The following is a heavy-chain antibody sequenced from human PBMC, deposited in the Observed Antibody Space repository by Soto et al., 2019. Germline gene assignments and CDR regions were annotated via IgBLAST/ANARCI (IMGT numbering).Heavy chain of an antibody. J-gene: IGHJ4*02. CDR1: GFTFSNAW. D-gene: IGHD3-10*01. Sequence: GGSLRLSCAASGFTFSNAWMSWVRQAPGKGLEWVGRIKSKTDGGTTDYAAPVKGRFTISRDDSKNTLYLQMNSLKTEDTAVYYCTTAFREAGSYFDYWGQGTLVTVSS. CDR3: TTAFREAGSYFDY. V-gene: IGHV3-15*01. CDR2: IKSKTDGGTT.